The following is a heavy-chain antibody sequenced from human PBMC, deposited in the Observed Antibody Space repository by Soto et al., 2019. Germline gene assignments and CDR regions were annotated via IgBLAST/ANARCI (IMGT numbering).Heavy chain of an antibody. J-gene: IGHJ6*02. Sequence: PGGSLRLSCAASGFTFSSYWMSWVRQAPGKGLEWVANIKQDGSEKYYVDSVKGRFTISRDNAKNSLYLQMNSLRAEDTAVYYCARDKAVGKWLRSEPAADYYYYYGMDVWGQGTTVTVSS. CDR1: GFTFSSYW. V-gene: IGHV3-7*03. D-gene: IGHD5-12*01. CDR3: ARDKAVGKWLRSEPAADYYYYYGMDV. CDR2: IKQDGSEK.